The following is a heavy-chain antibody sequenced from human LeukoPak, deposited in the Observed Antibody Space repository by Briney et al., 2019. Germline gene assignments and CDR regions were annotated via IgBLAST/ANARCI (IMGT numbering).Heavy chain of an antibody. J-gene: IGHJ4*02. CDR2: ISSSSSYI. CDR3: ARESTISGENY. D-gene: IGHD3-9*01. Sequence: GGSLRLSCAASGFTFGSYSMNWVRQAPGKGLEWVSSISSSSSYIYYADSVKGRFTISRDNAKNSLYLQMNSLRAEDTAVYYCARESTISGENYWGQGTLVTVSS. CDR1: GFTFGSYS. V-gene: IGHV3-21*01.